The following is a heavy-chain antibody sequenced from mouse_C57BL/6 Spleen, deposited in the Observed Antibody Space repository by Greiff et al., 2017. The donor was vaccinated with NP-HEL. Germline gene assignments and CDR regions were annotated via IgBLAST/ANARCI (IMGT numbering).Heavy chain of an antibody. D-gene: IGHD2-4*01. J-gene: IGHJ2*01. CDR1: GYTFTSYW. CDR2: IYPSDSET. CDR3: ARDDYYSDY. Sequence: QVQLQQPGAELVRPGSSVKLSCKASGYTFTSYWMDWVKQRPGQGLEWIGNIYPSDSETHYNQKFKDKATLTVDKSSSTAYMQLSSLTSEDSAVYYCARDDYYSDYWGQGTTLTVSS. V-gene: IGHV1-61*01.